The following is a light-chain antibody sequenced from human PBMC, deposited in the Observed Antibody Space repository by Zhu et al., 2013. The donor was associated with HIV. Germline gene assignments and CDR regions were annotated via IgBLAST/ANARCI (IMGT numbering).Light chain of an antibody. Sequence: QLVLTQSPSASASLGASVTLTCTLSSGHSSYAIAWHRQQPGKVPRYVMKINSDGRHIKGDGIPDRFSGSSSGAERYLTISSLQSEDEADYYCQTWGTDIVVFGRRDQPDRP. CDR3: QTWGTDIVV. CDR1: SGHSSYA. V-gene: IGLV4-69*01. CDR2: INSDGRH. J-gene: IGLJ2*01.